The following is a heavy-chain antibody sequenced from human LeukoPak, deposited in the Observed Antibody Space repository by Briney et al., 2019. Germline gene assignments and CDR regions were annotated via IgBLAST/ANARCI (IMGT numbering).Heavy chain of an antibody. V-gene: IGHV3-48*03. CDR3: ARVTFNYFDY. CDR1: GFTFSSYE. J-gene: IGHJ4*02. Sequence: PGGSLRLSCAVSGFTFSSYEMNWVPQAPGKGLEWVSYITSSGSTIYYADSVKGRFTISRDNAKNSLYLQMNSLRAEDTAVYYCARVTFNYFDYWGQGTLVTVSS. CDR2: ITSSGSTI. D-gene: IGHD1-14*01.